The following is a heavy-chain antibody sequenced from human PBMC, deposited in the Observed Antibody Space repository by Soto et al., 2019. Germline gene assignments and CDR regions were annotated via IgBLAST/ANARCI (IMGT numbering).Heavy chain of an antibody. CDR2: IYYSGST. D-gene: IGHD2-21*02. Sequence: QVQLQESGPGLVKPSQTLSLTCIVSGGSISSDGYYWSWIRQHPGKGLEWIGYIYYSGSTYYNPSLKRRVTISVDTSKYQVSLKLGSVTAADTAVDYCVKVREGDRDFDYWGQGTLVTVSS. J-gene: IGHJ4*02. CDR1: GGSISSDGYY. CDR3: VKVREGDRDFDY. V-gene: IGHV4-31*03.